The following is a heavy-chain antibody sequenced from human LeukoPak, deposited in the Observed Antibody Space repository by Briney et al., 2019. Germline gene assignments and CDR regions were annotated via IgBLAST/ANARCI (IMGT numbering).Heavy chain of an antibody. CDR1: GFTFSDYY. D-gene: IGHD6-13*01. V-gene: IGHV3-11*04. CDR2: ISGSDDIT. CDR3: AKDLSSSGRSYYFDS. Sequence: GGSLRLSCAASGFTFSDYYMSWIRQAPGKGLEWISYISGSDDITYYTDSVRGRFTISRDNAKKSLYLQMNSLTAEDTAVYYCAKDLSSSGRSYYFDSWGRGTLVTVSS. J-gene: IGHJ4*02.